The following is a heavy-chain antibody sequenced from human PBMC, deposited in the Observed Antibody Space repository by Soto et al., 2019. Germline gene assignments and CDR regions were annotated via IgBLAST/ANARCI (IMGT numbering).Heavy chain of an antibody. CDR1: GYTFTSYG. J-gene: IGHJ4*02. CDR2: ISAYNGST. V-gene: IGHV1-18*04. D-gene: IGHD3-10*01. CDR3: ARDTMVRGLFKY. Sequence: ASVKVSCKASGYTFTSYGISWVRQAPGQGLEWMGWISAYNGSTNYAQKLQGRVTMTTDTSTSTAYMELRSLRSDDTAVYYCARDTMVRGLFKYWGQGTLVTVSS.